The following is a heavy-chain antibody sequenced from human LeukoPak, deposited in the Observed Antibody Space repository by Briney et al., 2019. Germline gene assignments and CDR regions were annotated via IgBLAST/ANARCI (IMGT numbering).Heavy chain of an antibody. D-gene: IGHD3-10*01. CDR3: ARTAESGSYSGMDV. Sequence: GSLRLSCAASGFTFSSYSMNRVRQAPGKGLEWVSSISSSSSYIYYADSVKGRFTISRDNAKNSLYLQMNSLRAEDTAVYYCARTAESGSYSGMDVWGQGTTVTVSS. V-gene: IGHV3-21*01. CDR1: GFTFSSYS. CDR2: ISSSSSYI. J-gene: IGHJ6*02.